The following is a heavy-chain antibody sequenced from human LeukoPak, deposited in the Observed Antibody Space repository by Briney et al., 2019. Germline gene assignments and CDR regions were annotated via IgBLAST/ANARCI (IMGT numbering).Heavy chain of an antibody. Sequence: GGSLRLSCVASGFTFSGHWMHWVRQVPGKGLVAVSRITPDGSATTYADSVKGRFTISRDNAKNTLYLEMYSLTAEDTALYYCTRSGYYNGYDYWGQGTLVTVTS. CDR2: ITPDGSAT. J-gene: IGHJ4*02. V-gene: IGHV3-74*03. CDR3: TRSGYYNGYDY. D-gene: IGHD3-10*01. CDR1: GFTFSGHW.